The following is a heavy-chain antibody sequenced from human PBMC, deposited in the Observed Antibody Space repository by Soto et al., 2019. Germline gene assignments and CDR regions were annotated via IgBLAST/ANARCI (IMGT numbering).Heavy chain of an antibody. CDR3: AKDRSYGSGSYFDY. D-gene: IGHD3-10*01. CDR1: GFTFSSYG. J-gene: IGHJ4*02. V-gene: IGHV3-30*18. CDR2: ISYDGSNK. Sequence: GGSLRLSCAASGFTFSSYGMHWVRQAPGKGLEWVAVISYDGSNKYYADSVKGRFTISRDNSKNTLYLQMNSLRAEDTVVYYCAKDRSYGSGSYFDYWGQGTLVTVSS.